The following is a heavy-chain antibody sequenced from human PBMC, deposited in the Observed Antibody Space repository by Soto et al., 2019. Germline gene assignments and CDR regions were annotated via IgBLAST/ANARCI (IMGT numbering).Heavy chain of an antibody. J-gene: IGHJ4*02. CDR1: GGSFSCYY. CDR3: ARGLYGSGSYFGY. D-gene: IGHD3-10*01. V-gene: IGHV4-34*01. Sequence: SETLSLTCAVYGGSFSCYYWSWIRQPPGKGLEWIGEINHSGSTNYNPSLKSRVTISVDTSKNQFALKLSSVTAADTAVYYCARGLYGSGSYFGYWGQGTLVTVSS. CDR2: INHSGST.